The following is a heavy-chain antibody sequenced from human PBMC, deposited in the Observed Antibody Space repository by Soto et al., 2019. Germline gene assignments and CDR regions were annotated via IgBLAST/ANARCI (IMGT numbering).Heavy chain of an antibody. J-gene: IGHJ4*02. CDR3: AKSLRYSRFGY. V-gene: IGHV4-61*01. CDR2: IYYSGST. D-gene: IGHD6-13*01. CDR1: GGSVSSGSYY. Sequence: PSETLSLTCTVSGGSVSSGSYYWSWIRQPPGKGLEWIGYIYYSGSTNYNPSLKSRVTISVDTSKNQFSLKLSSVTAADTAVYYCAKSLRYSRFGYWGQGTMVTVYS.